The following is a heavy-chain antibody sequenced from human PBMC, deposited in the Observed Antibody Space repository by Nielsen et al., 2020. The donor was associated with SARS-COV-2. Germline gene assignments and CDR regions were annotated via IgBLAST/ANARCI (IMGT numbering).Heavy chain of an antibody. CDR1: GFTFSKYG. D-gene: IGHD3-16*01. J-gene: IGHJ4*02. Sequence: GESLKISCAASGFTFSKYGMHWVRQAPGKGLDWVAVMSYDGSDKYYGDSVKGRFTISRDNSKNTLFLHMSRLRADDTALYYCAKAGGKNAGGSIDYWGPGTLVTVSS. V-gene: IGHV3-30*18. CDR3: AKAGGKNAGGSIDY. CDR2: MSYDGSDK.